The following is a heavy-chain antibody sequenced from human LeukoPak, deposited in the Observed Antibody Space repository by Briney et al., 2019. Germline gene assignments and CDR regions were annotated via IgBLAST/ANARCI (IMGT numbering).Heavy chain of an antibody. V-gene: IGHV1-69*02. CDR3: ASLGYSGGPTPLDY. J-gene: IGHJ4*02. CDR2: IIPILGIA. CDR1: GGTLSSYT. D-gene: IGHD1-26*01. Sequence: SVKVSCKASGGTLSSYTISWVRQAPGQGLEWMGRIIPILGIASYAQKFQGRVTITADKSTSTAYMELSSLRSEDTAVYYCASLGYSGGPTPLDYWGQGTLVTVSS.